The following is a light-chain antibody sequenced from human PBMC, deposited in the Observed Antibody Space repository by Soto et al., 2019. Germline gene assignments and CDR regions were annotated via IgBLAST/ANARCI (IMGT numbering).Light chain of an antibody. CDR3: SLYTSSSTYV. CDR2: EVS. J-gene: IGLJ1*01. V-gene: IGLV2-18*01. Sequence: QSALTQPPSVSGSPGQSVTISCTGTSSDVGSYNRVSWYQQPPGTAPKLMIYEVSNRPSGVPDRFSGSKSGNTASLSISGRQAEDAADYYCSLYTSSSTYVFGTGTKVTVL. CDR1: SSDVGSYNR.